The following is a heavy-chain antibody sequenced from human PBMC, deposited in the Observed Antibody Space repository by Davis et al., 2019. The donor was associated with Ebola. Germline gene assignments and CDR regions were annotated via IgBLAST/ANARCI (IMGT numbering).Heavy chain of an antibody. CDR3: AKDQRFRGHYFDY. V-gene: IGHV3-23*01. CDR1: GFTFSSYA. CDR2: ISGSGGST. J-gene: IGHJ4*02. Sequence: GESLKISCAASGFTFSSYAMSWVRQAPGKGLEWVSAISGSGGSTYYADSVKGRFTISRDNSKNTLYLQMNSLRAEDTAVYYCAKDQRFRGHYFDYWGQGTLVTVSS.